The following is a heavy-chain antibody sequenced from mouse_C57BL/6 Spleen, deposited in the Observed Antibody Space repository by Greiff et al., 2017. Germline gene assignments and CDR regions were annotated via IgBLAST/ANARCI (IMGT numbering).Heavy chain of an antibody. V-gene: IGHV5-17*01. J-gene: IGHJ1*03. CDR1: GFTFSDYG. Sequence: EVKLVESGGGLVKPGGSLKLSCAASGFTFSDYGMHWVRQAPEKGLEWVAYISSGSSTIYYADTVKGRFTISRDNAKNTLFLQMTSLRSEDTAMYYCARSSYPWYFDVWGTGTTVTVSS. CDR2: ISSGSSTI. CDR3: ARSSYPWYFDV. D-gene: IGHD1-1*01.